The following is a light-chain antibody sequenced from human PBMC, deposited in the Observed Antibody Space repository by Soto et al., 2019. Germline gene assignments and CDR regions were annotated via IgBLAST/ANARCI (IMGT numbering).Light chain of an antibody. CDR1: SSDVGGYNY. V-gene: IGLV2-14*01. J-gene: IGLJ2*01. CDR3: SSYTSSSTVV. Sequence: SALTQPASMSGSPGQSITISCTGTSSDVGGYNYVSWYQQHPGKAPKLMIYEVSNRPSGVSNRFSGSKSGNTASLTISGLQAEDEADYYCSSYTSSSTVVFGGGTKLTVL. CDR2: EVS.